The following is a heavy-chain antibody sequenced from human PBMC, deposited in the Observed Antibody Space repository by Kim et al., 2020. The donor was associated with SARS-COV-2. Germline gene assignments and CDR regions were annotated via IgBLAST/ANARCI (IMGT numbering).Heavy chain of an antibody. CDR2: ISWNSGSI. CDR3: AKDLSPTYYYGPRNYYYGMDV. D-gene: IGHD3-10*01. CDR1: GFTFDDYA. Sequence: GGSLRLSCAASGFTFDDYAMHWVRQAPGKGLEWVSGISWNSGSIGYADSVKGRFTISRDNAKNSLYLQMNSLRAEDTALYYCAKDLSPTYYYGPRNYYYGMDVWGQGTTVTVSS. J-gene: IGHJ6*02. V-gene: IGHV3-9*01.